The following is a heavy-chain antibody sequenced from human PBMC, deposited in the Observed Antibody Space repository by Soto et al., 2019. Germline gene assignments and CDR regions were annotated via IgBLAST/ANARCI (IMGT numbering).Heavy chain of an antibody. J-gene: IGHJ5*01. Sequence: EAQLVESGGGLVQPGRSLRLSCAASGFAFANYEMHWVRQAPGKGLDWVAYINGGGDVKYYADSVEGRFTISRDNAKNALFLQMDNLRAEDTAIYYCARLSGDGFWKSYSPYNLFESWGQGALVTVSS. CDR3: ARLSGDGFWKSYSPYNLFES. CDR1: GFAFANYE. D-gene: IGHD3-3*01. V-gene: IGHV3-48*03. CDR2: INGGGDVK.